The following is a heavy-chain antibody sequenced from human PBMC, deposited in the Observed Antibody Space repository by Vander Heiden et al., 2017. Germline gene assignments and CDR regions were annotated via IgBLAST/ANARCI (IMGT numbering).Heavy chain of an antibody. CDR3: ARDGDSGGTRWPFDY. CDR2: ISAYNGNT. D-gene: IGHD2-15*01. V-gene: IGHV1-18*01. J-gene: IGHJ4*02. Sequence: QVQLVQSGAEVKKPGATVKVSCKASGYTFTSYGISWVRQAPGQGLEWMGWISAYNGNTNNAQKLQGRVTMTTVTSTSTAYMELRSLRSDDTAVYYCARDGDSGGTRWPFDYWGQGTLVTVSS. CDR1: GYTFTSYG.